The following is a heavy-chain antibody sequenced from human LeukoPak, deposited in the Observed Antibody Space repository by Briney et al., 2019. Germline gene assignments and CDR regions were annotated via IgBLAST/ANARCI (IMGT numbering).Heavy chain of an antibody. CDR3: ARASEVAAPWVLGY. Sequence: GGSLRLSCAASGFTFSSYWMHWVRQAPGKGLVWVSRINSDGSSTSYADSVKGRFTISRDNAKNTLHLQMNSLRAEDTAVYYCARASEVAAPWVLGYWGQGTLVTVSS. CDR1: GFTFSSYW. V-gene: IGHV3-74*01. D-gene: IGHD6-19*01. J-gene: IGHJ4*02. CDR2: INSDGSST.